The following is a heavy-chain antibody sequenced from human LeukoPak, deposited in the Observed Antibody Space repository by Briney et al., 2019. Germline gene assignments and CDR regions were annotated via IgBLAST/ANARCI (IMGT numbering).Heavy chain of an antibody. CDR2: IYPGDSDT. D-gene: IGHD1-7*01. CDR3: ARPITGTTFSFHY. CDR1: GYSFANYW. J-gene: IGHJ4*02. Sequence: GESLRISCKASGYSFANYWIGWVRQMPGKGLEWMGIIYPGDSDTRYSPSFQGQVTISADKSISTAYLQWSSLKASDTAMYYCARPITGTTFSFHYWGQGTLVTVSS. V-gene: IGHV5-51*01.